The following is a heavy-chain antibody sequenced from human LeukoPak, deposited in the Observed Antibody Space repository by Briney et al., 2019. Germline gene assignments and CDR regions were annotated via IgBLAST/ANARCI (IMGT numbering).Heavy chain of an antibody. CDR3: ARDISAARPGDYYYYMDV. Sequence: ASVKVSCKASGYTFTGYYMHWVRQAPGQGLEWMGWINPNSGGTNYAQKFQGRVTMTRDTSISTAYMELSRLRSDATAVYYCARDISAARPGDYYYYMDVWGKGATVTVSS. D-gene: IGHD6-6*01. V-gene: IGHV1-2*02. J-gene: IGHJ6*03. CDR2: INPNSGGT. CDR1: GYTFTGYY.